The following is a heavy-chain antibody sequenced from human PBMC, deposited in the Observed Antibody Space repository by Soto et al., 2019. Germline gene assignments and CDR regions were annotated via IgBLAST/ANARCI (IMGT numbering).Heavy chain of an antibody. CDR1: GFTFSSSD. V-gene: IGHV3-13*05. CDR3: ARWNWQQLAFDY. D-gene: IGHD6-13*01. Sequence: PVGSLRLSCAASGFTFSSSDMHWVRQATGKGLEWVSGIGSAGDPYYAGSVKGRFTISRENAKNSLYLQMNSLRAGDTAVYYCARWNWQQLAFDYWGQGTQVTVSS. J-gene: IGHJ4*02. CDR2: IGSAGDP.